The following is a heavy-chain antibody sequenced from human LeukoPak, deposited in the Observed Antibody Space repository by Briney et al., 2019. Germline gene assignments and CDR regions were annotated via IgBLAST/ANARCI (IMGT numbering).Heavy chain of an antibody. V-gene: IGHV3-48*03. CDR1: GFTFSSYE. CDR2: ISSSGSTI. D-gene: IGHD3-10*02. Sequence: GGSLRLSCAASGFTFSSYEMNRVRQAPGKGLEWVSYISSSGSTIYYADSVKGRFTISRDNAKNSLYLQVNSLRAEDTAVYYCAELGITMNGGVWGKGTTVTISS. J-gene: IGHJ6*04. CDR3: AELGITMNGGV.